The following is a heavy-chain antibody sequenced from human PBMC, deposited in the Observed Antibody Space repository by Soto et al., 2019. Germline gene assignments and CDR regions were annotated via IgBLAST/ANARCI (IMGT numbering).Heavy chain of an antibody. D-gene: IGHD5-12*01. CDR3: AKGSRGYTGYVFDY. V-gene: IGHV3-33*06. CDR1: GFTFSSYG. J-gene: IGHJ4*02. CDR2: IWYDGGNK. Sequence: GGSLRLSCAASGFTFSSYGMHWVRQAPGKGLEWVAVIWYDGGNKYYADSVKGRFTISRDNSKNTVYLQMNSLRAEDTAVYYCAKGSRGYTGYVFDYWGQGALVTVSS.